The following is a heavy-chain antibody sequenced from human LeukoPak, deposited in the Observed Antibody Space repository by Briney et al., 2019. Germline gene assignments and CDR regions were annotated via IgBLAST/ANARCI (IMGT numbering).Heavy chain of an antibody. CDR2: INPSDGSV. D-gene: IGHD6-13*01. Sequence: GASVKVSCKASGYTFTSYWIQWVRQAPGQGLEWVGLINPSDGSVAYAHRFQGRVTMTRDTSTSIVYMDLSSLRSEDTAVYYCAKAPRNSSTMLDYWGRGTLLTVSS. J-gene: IGHJ4*02. V-gene: IGHV1-46*01. CDR3: AKAPRNSSTMLDY. CDR1: GYTFTSYW.